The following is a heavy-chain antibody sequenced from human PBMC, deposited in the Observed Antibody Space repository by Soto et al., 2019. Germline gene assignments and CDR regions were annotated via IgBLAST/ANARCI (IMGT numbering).Heavy chain of an antibody. CDR1: RYTFISYD. Sequence: GASVKVSCKASRYTFISYDINWVRQATGQGLEWMGWMNPNSGNTGYAQKFQGRITMTRNTSINTAYMELSSLRSEDTAVYYCARVYSGSYYEFDYWGQGTLVTVSS. J-gene: IGHJ4*02. V-gene: IGHV1-8*01. D-gene: IGHD1-26*01. CDR2: MNPNSGNT. CDR3: ARVYSGSYYEFDY.